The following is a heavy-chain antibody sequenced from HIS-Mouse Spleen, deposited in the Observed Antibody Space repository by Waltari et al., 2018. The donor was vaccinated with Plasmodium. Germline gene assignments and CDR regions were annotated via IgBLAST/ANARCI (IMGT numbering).Heavy chain of an antibody. V-gene: IGHV1-2*02. D-gene: IGHD6-13*01. CDR2: INPNSGGT. J-gene: IGHJ1*01. CDR1: GYTFTGYY. CDR3: ARVLGYKAAAGTFVEYFQH. Sequence: QVQLVQSGAEVKKPGASLRVSCKASGYTFTGYYMHWVRQAPGQGLEWMGWINPNSGGTNYAQKFQGRVTMTRDTSISTAYMELSRLGSDDTAVYYCARVLGYKAAAGTFVEYFQHWGQGTLVTVSS.